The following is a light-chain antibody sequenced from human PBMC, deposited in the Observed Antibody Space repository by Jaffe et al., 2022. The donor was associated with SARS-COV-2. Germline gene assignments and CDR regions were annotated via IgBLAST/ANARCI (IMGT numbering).Light chain of an antibody. CDR2: DAS. CDR3: QQRDDWYT. CDR1: QSVGSF. V-gene: IGKV3-11*01. J-gene: IGKJ2*01. Sequence: EIVLTQSPATLSLSPGERATLSCRTSQSVGSFLAWYQHKPGQTPRLLIYDASNRATGVPARFSGSGSGTDFTLTISSLEPEDFAVYYCQQRDDWYTFGPGTKLEIK.